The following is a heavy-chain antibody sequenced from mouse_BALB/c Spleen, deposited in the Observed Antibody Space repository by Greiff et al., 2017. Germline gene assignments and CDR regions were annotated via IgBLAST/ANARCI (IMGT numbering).Heavy chain of an antibody. Sequence: QVQLKESGAELVRPGASVTLSCKASGYTFTDYEMHWVKQTPVHGLEWIGAIDPETGGTAYNQKFKGKATLTADKSSSTAYMELRSLTSEDSAVYYCTRRYYYAMDYWGQGTSVTVSS. CDR2: IDPETGGT. CDR1: GYTFTDYE. V-gene: IGHV1-15*01. CDR3: TRRYYYAMDY. J-gene: IGHJ4*01.